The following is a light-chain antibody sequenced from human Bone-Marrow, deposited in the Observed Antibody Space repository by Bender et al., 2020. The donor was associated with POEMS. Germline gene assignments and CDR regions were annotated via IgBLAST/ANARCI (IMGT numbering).Light chain of an antibody. CDR1: SSDFGSYDV. V-gene: IGLV2-23*02. CDR2: DVN. J-gene: IGLJ3*02. CDR3: CSYAGTSTPWV. Sequence: QSALTQPASVSGSPGQSITISCTGTSSDFGSYDVVSWYRHHPGKAPKVIIYDVNKGPSGVSNRFSASKSGNTASLTISGLLAEDEADYYCCSYAGTSTPWVFGGGTKLTVL.